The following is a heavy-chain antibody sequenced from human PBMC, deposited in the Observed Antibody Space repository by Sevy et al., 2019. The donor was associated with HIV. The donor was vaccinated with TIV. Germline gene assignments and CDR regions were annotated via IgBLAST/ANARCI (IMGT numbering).Heavy chain of an antibody. CDR1: GGSIGSYY. D-gene: IGHD3-22*01. CDR3: ASGQYYDSSVYYYGGYYCDY. Sequence: SETLSLTCTVSGGSIGSYYWSWIRQPPGKGLEWIGYIYYSGSTNYNPSLKSRVTISVDMSKNQFSLKLSSVTAADTAVYYCASGQYYDSSVYYYGGYYCDYWGQGTLVTVSS. CDR2: IYYSGST. J-gene: IGHJ4*02. V-gene: IGHV4-59*01.